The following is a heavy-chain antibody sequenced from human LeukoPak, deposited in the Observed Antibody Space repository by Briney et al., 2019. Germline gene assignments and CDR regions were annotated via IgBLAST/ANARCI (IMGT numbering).Heavy chain of an antibody. CDR3: ARAGLRSCSGGSCYSHYMDV. Sequence: PSETLSLTCAVYGGSFSGYYWSWIRQPPGKGLEWIGEISHSGSTNYNPSLKSRVPISVHTSKNQFSLKLSSVTAADTAVYYCARAGLRSCSGGSCYSHYMDVWGKGTTVAVSS. D-gene: IGHD2-15*01. V-gene: IGHV4-34*01. CDR1: GGSFSGYY. CDR2: ISHSGST. J-gene: IGHJ6*03.